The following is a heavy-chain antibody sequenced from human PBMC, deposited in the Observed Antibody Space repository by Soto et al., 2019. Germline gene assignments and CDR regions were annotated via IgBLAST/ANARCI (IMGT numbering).Heavy chain of an antibody. D-gene: IGHD6-19*01. CDR3: AKAFYTSGLKAGFDP. Sequence: GGSLRLSCAASGFTFSSYAMSWVRQAPGKGLDYVSTISGSGGTTYYADSVKGRFTISRDNSKNTLYLQMNSLRAEDTAVYYCAKAFYTSGLKAGFDPWGQGTLVTVSS. V-gene: IGHV3-23*01. CDR1: GFTFSSYA. J-gene: IGHJ5*02. CDR2: ISGSGGTT.